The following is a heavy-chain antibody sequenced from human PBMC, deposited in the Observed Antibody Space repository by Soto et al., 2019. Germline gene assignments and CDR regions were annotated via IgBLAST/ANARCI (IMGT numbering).Heavy chain of an antibody. CDR2: IYTSGST. Sequence: SETLSHTCTVSGGSISSYYWSWIRQPAGKGLEWIGRIYTSGSTNYNPSLKSRVTMSVDTSKNQFSLKLSSVTAADTAVYYCARVGSYDSSGYYPYYFDYWGQGTLVTVSS. CDR1: GGSISSYY. D-gene: IGHD3-22*01. CDR3: ARVGSYDSSGYYPYYFDY. J-gene: IGHJ4*02. V-gene: IGHV4-4*07.